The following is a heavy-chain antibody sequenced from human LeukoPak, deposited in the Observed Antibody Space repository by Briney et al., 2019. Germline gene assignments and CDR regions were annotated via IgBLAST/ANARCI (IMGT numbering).Heavy chain of an antibody. V-gene: IGHV4-4*07. J-gene: IGHJ3*02. CDR1: GGSISGYY. Sequence: SETLSLTCTVSGGSISGYYWSWIRQPAGKGLEWIGRIYPSGSTNYNPSLKSRVTMSADTSKNQFSLKLSSVIAADTAVYYCARDPGYYGSGRGDAFDIWGQGTMVTVYS. CDR3: ARDPGYYGSGRGDAFDI. D-gene: IGHD3-10*01. CDR2: IYPSGST.